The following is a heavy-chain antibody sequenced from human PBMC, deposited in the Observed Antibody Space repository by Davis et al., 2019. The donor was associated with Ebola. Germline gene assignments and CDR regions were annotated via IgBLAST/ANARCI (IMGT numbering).Heavy chain of an antibody. CDR2: IRSKANSYAT. V-gene: IGHV3-73*01. Sequence: GESLKISCTASGFTFGDYAMSWVRQASGKGLERVGRIRSKANSYATAYAASVKGRFTISRDDSKNTAYLQMNSLKTEDTAVYYCHMVRGVIRSFDGMDVWGQGTTVTVSS. CDR1: GFTFGDYA. J-gene: IGHJ6*02. D-gene: IGHD3-10*01. CDR3: HMVRGVIRSFDGMDV.